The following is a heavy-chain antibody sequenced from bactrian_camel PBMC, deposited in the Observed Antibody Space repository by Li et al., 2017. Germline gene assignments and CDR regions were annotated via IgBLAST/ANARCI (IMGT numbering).Heavy chain of an antibody. CDR3: AAGPRFGGCGVPRWARRNDYTY. Sequence: HVQLVESGGGTAQAGGSLRLSCAASGYTANMNCMAWFRQAPGNEREAVAAICTGDGRAYYHDSENDSGKGRFTISRDNAKNTVYLQLNSLKPEDTAMYYCAAGPRFGGCGVPRWARRNDYTYWGQGTQVTVS. D-gene: IGHD5*01. CDR2: ICTGDGRA. CDR1: GYTANMNC. V-gene: IGHV3-3*01. J-gene: IGHJ4*01.